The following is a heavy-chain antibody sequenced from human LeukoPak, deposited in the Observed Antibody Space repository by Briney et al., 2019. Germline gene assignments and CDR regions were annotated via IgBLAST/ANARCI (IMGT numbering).Heavy chain of an antibody. CDR3: ARVTTWGVWFDP. Sequence: ASVKVSCKTPGYTFTSYAMHWVRQAPGQRLEWMGWINAGNGNTKYSQKFQGRVTITRDTSASTAYMELSSLRSEDTAVYYCARVTTWGVWFDPWGQGTLVTVSS. D-gene: IGHD7-27*01. J-gene: IGHJ5*02. V-gene: IGHV1-3*01. CDR2: INAGNGNT. CDR1: GYTFTSYA.